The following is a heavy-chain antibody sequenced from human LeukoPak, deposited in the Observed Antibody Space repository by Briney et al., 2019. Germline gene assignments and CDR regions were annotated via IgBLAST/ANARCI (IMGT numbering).Heavy chain of an antibody. V-gene: IGHV1-18*01. D-gene: IGHD3-10*01. CDR1: GYTFNRHS. CDR3: ARDRQILLWFGIDAFDI. J-gene: IGHJ3*02. Sequence: ASVKVSRKASGYTFNRHSIIWVRQAPGQGLEWMGWISAYNGDTNYAQRLQGRVTMTTDTSTSTAYMELRSLRSDDTAVYYCARDRQILLWFGIDAFDIWGQGTMVTVSS. CDR2: ISAYNGDT.